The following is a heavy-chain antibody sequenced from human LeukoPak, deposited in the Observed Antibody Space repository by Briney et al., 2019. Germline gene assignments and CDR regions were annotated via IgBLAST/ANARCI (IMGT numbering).Heavy chain of an antibody. J-gene: IGHJ4*02. CDR3: ARDAYNYGGRTHPYYFDY. CDR2: VYYSGST. CDR1: GGSISSYY. V-gene: IGHV4-39*07. Sequence: SETVSLTCTVSGGSISSYYWSWVRQPPGKGLEWIGSVYYSGSTYYNPSLKSRVTISVDTSKNQFSLNLSSVTAADTAVYYCARDAYNYGGRTHPYYFDYWAQGTLVTVSS. D-gene: IGHD5-18*01.